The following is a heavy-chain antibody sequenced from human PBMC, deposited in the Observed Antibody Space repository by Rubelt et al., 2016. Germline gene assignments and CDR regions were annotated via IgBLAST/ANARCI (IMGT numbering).Heavy chain of an antibody. CDR3: ARSAITGRTSNTFDI. D-gene: IGHD1-20*01. J-gene: IGHJ3*02. CDR1: GDSISNGGYY. Sequence: QVQLQESGPGLVKPSQTLALTCTVSGDSISNGGYYWSWIRQHPGKGLEWIGSVYYSGSTYYHPSLTSRVPLTVDTSKNQFSLTRNSVTAADTAVYYSARSAITGRTSNTFDIWGQGTMVTVSS. V-gene: IGHV4-31*03. CDR2: VYYSGST.